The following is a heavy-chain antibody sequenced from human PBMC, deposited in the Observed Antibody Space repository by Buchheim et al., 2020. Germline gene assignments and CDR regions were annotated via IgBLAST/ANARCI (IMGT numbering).Heavy chain of an antibody. CDR1: GFTFSNYV. CDR2: ISTSGGTT. D-gene: IGHD3/OR15-3a*01. CDR3: AKGLEGTGIKGWHFEL. J-gene: IGHJ2*01. Sequence: EVQLVESGGGLVQPGGSLRLSCAASGFTFSNYVMSWVRQAPGKGLEWVSGISTSGGTTYNADSVKGRFTISRETSKNTLYLQMNSLRAEDTAVYYCAKGLEGTGIKGWHFELWGRGTL. V-gene: IGHV3-23*04.